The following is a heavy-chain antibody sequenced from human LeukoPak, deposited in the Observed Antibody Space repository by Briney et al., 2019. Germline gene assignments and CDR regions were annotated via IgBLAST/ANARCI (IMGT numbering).Heavy chain of an antibody. J-gene: IGHJ5*02. V-gene: IGHV3-11*01. CDR1: GFTFSDYY. CDR2: ISSSGSTT. Sequence: PGGSLRLSCAASGFTFSDYYMSWIRQAPGKGLEWVSYISSSGSTTYYADSVKGRFTISRDNAKNSLYLQMNSLRAEDTAVYYCAREATMVRGVISEALFDPWGQGTLVTVSS. CDR3: AREATMVRGVISEALFDP. D-gene: IGHD3-10*01.